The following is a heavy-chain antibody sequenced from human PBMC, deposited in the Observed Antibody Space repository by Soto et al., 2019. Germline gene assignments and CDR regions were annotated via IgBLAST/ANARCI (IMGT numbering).Heavy chain of an antibody. V-gene: IGHV3-23*01. J-gene: IGHJ6*03. D-gene: IGHD2-2*01. CDR3: AKPGVVDTIYYYYMDV. CDR1: GFKFNSYT. Sequence: EVQLLESGGGLVQPGGSLRLSCAASGFKFNSYTMGWVRQAPGKGLVWVSAIRGDGSSTYYADFVKGRFTISRDNSKNTLYLQMNRLRAEDTAVYYCAKPGVVDTIYYYYMDVWGRGPTVTVSS. CDR2: IRGDGSST.